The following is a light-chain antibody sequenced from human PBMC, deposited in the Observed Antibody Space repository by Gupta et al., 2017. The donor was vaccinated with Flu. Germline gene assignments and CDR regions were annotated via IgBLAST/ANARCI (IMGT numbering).Light chain of an antibody. J-gene: IGKJ2*03. Sequence: DIQLTQSPSSVSASVGDRVTITCLASQDINNWVAWFQQKPGEAPKLLMYTASSLHSGAPSRFSASGSGTDFTLTIRGLQREDFASYYCQQAHSIPPSFGQGTKVEI. CDR2: TAS. CDR3: QQAHSIPPS. CDR1: QDINNW. V-gene: IGKV1-12*01.